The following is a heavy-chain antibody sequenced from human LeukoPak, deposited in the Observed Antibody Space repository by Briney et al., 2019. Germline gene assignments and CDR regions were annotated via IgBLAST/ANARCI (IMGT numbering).Heavy chain of an antibody. D-gene: IGHD6-19*01. CDR1: GFTFSSYA. J-gene: IGHJ4*02. Sequence: GGSLRLSCAASGFTFSSYAMHWVRQAPGKGLEWVAVISYDGSNKYYADSVKGRFTISRDNSKNTLYLQMNSLRAEDTAVYYCAKHRIAVAGYFDYWGQGTLVTVSS. CDR3: AKHRIAVAGYFDY. CDR2: ISYDGSNK. V-gene: IGHV3-30-3*02.